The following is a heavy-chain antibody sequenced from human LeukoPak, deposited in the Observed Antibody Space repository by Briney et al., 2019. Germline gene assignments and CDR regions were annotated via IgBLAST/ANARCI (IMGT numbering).Heavy chain of an antibody. V-gene: IGHV3-23*01. CDR2: ISGSGSNT. CDR1: GFTVRNHA. J-gene: IGHJ4*02. CDR3: AKSVGYYDSGGLDY. D-gene: IGHD3-22*01. Sequence: GGSLRLSCAASGFTVRNHAMSWVSQAPGKGLEWVSTISGSGSNTYYADSVKGRFTISRDNSKNTLYLQMDSLRAEDTAVYYCAKSVGYYDSGGLDYWGQGTLVTVSS.